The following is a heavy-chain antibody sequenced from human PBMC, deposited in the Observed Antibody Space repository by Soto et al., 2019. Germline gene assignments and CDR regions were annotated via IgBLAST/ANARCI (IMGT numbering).Heavy chain of an antibody. J-gene: IGHJ4*02. CDR3: ARTAFTSGYDIFDY. V-gene: IGHV4-59*01. CDR2: IYYSGST. D-gene: IGHD5-12*01. CDR1: GGSISSYY. Sequence: PSETLSLTCTVSGGSISSYYWSWIRQPPGKGLEWIGYIYYSGSTNYNPSLKSRVTISVDTSKNQFSLKLSSVTAADTAVYYCARTAFTSGYDIFDYWGQGTLVTVSS.